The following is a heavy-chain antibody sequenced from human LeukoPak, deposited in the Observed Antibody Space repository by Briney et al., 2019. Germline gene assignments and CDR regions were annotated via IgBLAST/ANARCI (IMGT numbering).Heavy chain of an antibody. CDR2: INGDGRYV. D-gene: IGHD5-12*01. V-gene: IGHV3-21*01. Sequence: PGGSLRLSCEASGFTSSTYTMNWVRQAPGKGLEWVSSINGDGRYVYYADSMKGRFTISRDNAKNSLYLQMNSLRAEDTAMYYCVRVWGHSGYDYFPFDYWGQGTLVTVSS. J-gene: IGHJ4*02. CDR3: VRVWGHSGYDYFPFDY. CDR1: GFTSSTYT.